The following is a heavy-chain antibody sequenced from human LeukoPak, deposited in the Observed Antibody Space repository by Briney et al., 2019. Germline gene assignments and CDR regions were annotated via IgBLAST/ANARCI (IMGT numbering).Heavy chain of an antibody. D-gene: IGHD3-3*01. V-gene: IGHV1-18*01. Sequence: ASVKVSCKASGYTFTSYGISWVRQAPGQGLEWMGWISAYNGNTNYAQKFQGRVTITTDESTSTAYMELSSLRSEDTAVYYCARAYYDFWSGPYPNWFDPWGQGTLVTVSS. CDR3: ARAYYDFWSGPYPNWFDP. J-gene: IGHJ5*02. CDR2: ISAYNGNT. CDR1: GYTFTSYG.